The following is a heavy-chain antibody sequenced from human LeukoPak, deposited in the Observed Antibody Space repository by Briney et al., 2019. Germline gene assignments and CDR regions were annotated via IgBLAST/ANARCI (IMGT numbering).Heavy chain of an antibody. Sequence: IRQAPGKGPEWIGNIYRGRTRLNPSLTSRVAISVDMSKSQVSLSLTSVTAADPAIYYCAGEGEYGDSYSWGQGALVIVSA. CDR3: AGEGEYGDSYS. V-gene: IGHV4-30-2*01. CDR2: IYRGRT. J-gene: IGHJ5*02. D-gene: IGHD2-21*01.